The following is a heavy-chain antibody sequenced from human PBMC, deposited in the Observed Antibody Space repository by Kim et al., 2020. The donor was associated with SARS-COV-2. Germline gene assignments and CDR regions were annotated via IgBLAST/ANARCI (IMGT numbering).Heavy chain of an antibody. D-gene: IGHD1-26*01. J-gene: IGHJ6*02. Sequence: GGSLRLSCVASGFTFSTYAMSWVRQAPGKGLEWVSSINGFGDSTHSADSVQGRFTVSKDNSWHTLYLQMSSLRVDDTAXYXWAKHNGNYFYDMDVWGQGAXVTVSS. CDR3: AKHNGNYFYDMDV. CDR1: GFTFSTYA. V-gene: IGHV3-23*01. CDR2: INGFGDST.